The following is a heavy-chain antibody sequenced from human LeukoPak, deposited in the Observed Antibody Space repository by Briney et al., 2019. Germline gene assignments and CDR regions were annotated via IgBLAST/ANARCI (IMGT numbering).Heavy chain of an antibody. D-gene: IGHD3/OR15-3a*01. J-gene: IGHJ4*02. V-gene: IGHV3-53*01. CDR3: AQDIRPGWTGRWIDY. Sequence: GGSLRLSCTASGLTVSSNCMSWVRQAPGKGLEWVSFIYSGGNTYYADSVKGRFTISRDNSKNTFHLQMNSLRTEDTALYYCAQDIRPGWTGRWIDYWGQGTLVTVSS. CDR1: GLTVSSNC. CDR2: IYSGGNT.